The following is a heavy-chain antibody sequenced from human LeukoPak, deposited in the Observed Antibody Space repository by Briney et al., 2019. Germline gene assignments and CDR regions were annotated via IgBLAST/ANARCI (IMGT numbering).Heavy chain of an antibody. V-gene: IGHV3-33*01. Sequence: GGSLRVSCVAPVFNFFTYGMHSVRQAPGKGLEWVAVIWYDGSNKYYADSVKGRFTISRDNSKSTPSLQMNSLRAEDTAVYYCAGVIRGFGALDYWGQGTLVTVSS. D-gene: IGHD3-10*01. CDR1: VFNFFTYG. CDR2: IWYDGSNK. J-gene: IGHJ4*02. CDR3: AGVIRGFGALDY.